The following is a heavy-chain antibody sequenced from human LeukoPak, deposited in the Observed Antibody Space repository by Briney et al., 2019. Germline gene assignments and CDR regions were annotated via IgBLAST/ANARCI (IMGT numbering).Heavy chain of an antibody. CDR2: IYYSGST. J-gene: IGHJ4*02. CDR1: GGSISPLY. Sequence: SETLSLTCTVSGGSISPLYWGWIRQAPGKGLEFIGYIYYSGSTNFNPSLKSRVTLSVDTSKSQISLKLTSVTAADTAVYYCARGGVAAKYYFDFWGQGALVTVSS. V-gene: IGHV4-59*11. CDR3: ARGGVAAKYYFDF. D-gene: IGHD3-10*01.